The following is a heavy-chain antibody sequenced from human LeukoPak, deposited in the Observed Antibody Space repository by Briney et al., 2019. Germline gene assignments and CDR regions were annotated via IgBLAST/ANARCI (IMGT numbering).Heavy chain of an antibody. CDR2: ISAYNGNT. CDR1: GYTFTSYG. V-gene: IGHV1-18*04. D-gene: IGHD2-2*01. J-gene: IGHJ4*02. Sequence: EASVKVSCKASGYTFTSYGISWVRQAPGQGLEWMGWISAYNGNTNYAQKLQGRVTMTTDTSTSTAYMELRSLRSDDTAVYYCAREYCSSTSCTIDYWGQGTLVTVSS. CDR3: AREYCSSTSCTIDY.